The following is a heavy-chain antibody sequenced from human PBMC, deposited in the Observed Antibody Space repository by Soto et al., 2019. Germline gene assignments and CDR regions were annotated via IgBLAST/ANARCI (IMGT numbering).Heavy chain of an antibody. V-gene: IGHV1-69*13. Sequence: GASVKVSCKASGYTFSSYAISWVRQAPGQGLERMGGIIPIFGTANYAQKFQGRVTITADESTSTAYMELSSLRSEDTAVYYCARDWGLSSGRFNWFDPWGQGTLVTVSS. D-gene: IGHD6-19*01. CDR3: ARDWGLSSGRFNWFDP. J-gene: IGHJ5*02. CDR2: IIPIFGTA. CDR1: GYTFSSYA.